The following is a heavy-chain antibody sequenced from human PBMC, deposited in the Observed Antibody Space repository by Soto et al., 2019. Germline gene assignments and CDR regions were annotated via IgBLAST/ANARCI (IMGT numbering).Heavy chain of an antibody. CDR3: ARDYGDGFGY. CDR1: QFTFGAYT. Sequence: EVQLVESGGGLVKPGGSLRLSCAASQFTFGAYTMNWVRQAPGEGLEWVSSISSGGHYIYYADSVKGRFTISRDNAKNSLYLQMSSLRAEDTALYYCARDYGDGFGYWGQGTLVTVSS. V-gene: IGHV3-21*01. J-gene: IGHJ4*02. D-gene: IGHD4-17*01. CDR2: ISSGGHYI.